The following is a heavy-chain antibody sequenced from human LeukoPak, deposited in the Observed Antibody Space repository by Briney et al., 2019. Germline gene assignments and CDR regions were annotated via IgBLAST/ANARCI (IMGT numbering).Heavy chain of an antibody. J-gene: IGHJ4*02. CDR3: ARVPDGTAMVN. D-gene: IGHD5-18*01. CDR1: GGSISSYY. V-gene: IGHV4-59*01. Sequence: SETLSLTCTVSGGSISSYYWSWIRQPPGKGLEWIGYIYYSGSTNYNPSLKSRVTISVDTSKNQFSLKLSSVTAADTAVYYCARVPDGTAMVNWGQRTLVTVSS. CDR2: IYYSGST.